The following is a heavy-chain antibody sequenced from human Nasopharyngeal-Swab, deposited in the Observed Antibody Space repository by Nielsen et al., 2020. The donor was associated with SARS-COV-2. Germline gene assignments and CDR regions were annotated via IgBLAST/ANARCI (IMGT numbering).Heavy chain of an antibody. CDR2: IIPIFGTA. D-gene: IGHD6-6*01. Sequence: SVKVSCKASGGTFSSYAISWVRQASGQGLEWMGEIIPIFGTADYAQKFQDRVTITADESTSTAYMELSSLRSADTAVYYCARSGYSNSDIDYWGQGTLVTVSS. V-gene: IGHV1-69*13. J-gene: IGHJ4*02. CDR3: ARSGYSNSDIDY. CDR1: GGTFSSYA.